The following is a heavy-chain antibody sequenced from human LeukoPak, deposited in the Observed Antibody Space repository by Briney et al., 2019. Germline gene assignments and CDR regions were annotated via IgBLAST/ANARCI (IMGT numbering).Heavy chain of an antibody. V-gene: IGHV1-2*02. CDR1: GYTFTGNY. J-gene: IGHJ4*02. CDR2: INPNSGGT. D-gene: IGHD1-26*01. CDR3: ARGAYSGSYYGVDY. Sequence: GASVKVSCKASGYTFTGNYMHWVRQAPGQGLEWMGWINPNSGGTNYAQKFQGRVTMARDTSISTAYMELSRLRSDDTAVYYCARGAYSGSYYGVDYWGQGTLVTVSS.